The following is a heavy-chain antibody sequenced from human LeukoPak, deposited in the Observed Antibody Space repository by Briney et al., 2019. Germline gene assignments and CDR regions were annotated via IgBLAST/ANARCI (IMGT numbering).Heavy chain of an antibody. V-gene: IGHV4-59*08. Sequence: KASETLSLTCTVSGGSINSDHWSWIRLSPVKGLEWIGYIFYSGSTNYNPSLKSRATISVDTSKNQFSLKLRSVTAADTAVYYCARVSGSIDYWGQGTLVTVSS. D-gene: IGHD1-26*01. CDR1: GGSINSDH. CDR2: IFYSGST. J-gene: IGHJ4*02. CDR3: ARVSGSIDY.